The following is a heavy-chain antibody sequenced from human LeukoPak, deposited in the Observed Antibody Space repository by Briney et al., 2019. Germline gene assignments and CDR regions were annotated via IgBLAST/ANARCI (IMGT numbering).Heavy chain of an antibody. Sequence: GESLKISCKGSGYSFTSYWIGWVRQMPGKGLEWMGRIDPSDSYTNYSPSFQGHVTISADKSISTAYLQWSSLKASDTAMYYCARHYDSSGYYSTGAIDYWGQGTLVTVSS. CDR3: ARHYDSSGYYSTGAIDY. CDR2: IDPSDSYT. CDR1: GYSFTSYW. D-gene: IGHD3-22*01. J-gene: IGHJ4*02. V-gene: IGHV5-10-1*01.